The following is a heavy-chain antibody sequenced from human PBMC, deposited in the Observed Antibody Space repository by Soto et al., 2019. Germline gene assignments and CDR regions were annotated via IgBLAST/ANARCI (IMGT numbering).Heavy chain of an antibody. CDR1: GFTFSSYG. D-gene: IGHD4-17*01. V-gene: IGHV3-30*03. Sequence: QVQLVESGGGVVQPGRSLRLSCAASGFTFSSYGMHWVRQAPGKGLEWVAVISYDGSNTYYADSVKGRFTISRDNSKNTLYLQMNRLRAEDTAVYYCASPVRRYPHWYYYYGMDVWGQGTTDTVSS. CDR2: ISYDGSNT. J-gene: IGHJ6*01. CDR3: ASPVRRYPHWYYYYGMDV.